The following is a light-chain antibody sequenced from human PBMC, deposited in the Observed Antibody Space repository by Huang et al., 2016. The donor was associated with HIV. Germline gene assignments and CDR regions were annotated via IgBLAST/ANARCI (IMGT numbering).Light chain of an antibody. CDR2: EAS. CDR3: QQYDNLPPPT. Sequence: DIQMTQSPSSLSASVGDRVTITCQASQDISNYLNWYQQKPGKAPKLLIYEASNLETGVPSRFSGSGSGTDFTFTISSLQPEDIATYYCQQYDNLPPPTFGGGTKVEIK. J-gene: IGKJ4*01. CDR1: QDISNY. V-gene: IGKV1-33*01.